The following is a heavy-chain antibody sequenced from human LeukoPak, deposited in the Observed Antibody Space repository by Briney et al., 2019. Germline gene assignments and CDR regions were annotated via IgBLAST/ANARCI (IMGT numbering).Heavy chain of an antibody. CDR3: ARGGWNLRFDY. J-gene: IGHJ4*02. D-gene: IGHD1-1*01. Sequence: GGSLRLSCAASGFTFSSYEMNWVRQAPGKGLEWVSYISSSSSYIYYADSAKGRFTISRDNAKNSLYLQMNSLRAEDTAVYYCARGGWNLRFDYWGQGTLVTVSS. V-gene: IGHV3-21*05. CDR2: ISSSSSYI. CDR1: GFTFSSYE.